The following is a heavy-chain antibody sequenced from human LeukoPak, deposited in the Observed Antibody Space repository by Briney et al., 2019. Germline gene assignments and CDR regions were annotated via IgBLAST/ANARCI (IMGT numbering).Heavy chain of an antibody. V-gene: IGHV4-59*01. J-gene: IGHJ3*02. Sequence: SETLSLTCTVSGGSISSYYWSWIRQPPGKGLEWIGYLYYSGSTNYNPSLKSRVTISVDTSKTQFSLKLSSVTAADTAVYYCARSSYYYAADAFDIWGQGTMVTVSS. CDR1: GGSISSYY. CDR2: LYYSGST. D-gene: IGHD3-10*01. CDR3: ARSSYYYAADAFDI.